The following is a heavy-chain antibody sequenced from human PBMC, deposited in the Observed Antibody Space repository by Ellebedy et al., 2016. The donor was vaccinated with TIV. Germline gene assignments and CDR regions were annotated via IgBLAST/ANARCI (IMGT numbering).Heavy chain of an antibody. CDR1: GFTVSSNY. D-gene: IGHD6-19*01. V-gene: IGHV3-53*01. CDR3: ASRGGAVAGADPFDY. Sequence: PGGSLRLSCAASGFTVSSNYMSWVRQAPGKWLEWVSVIYSGGRTYYADSVKGRFTSSRDNSKNTLYLQMNSLRAEDRAVYYCASRGGAVAGADPFDYWGQGTLVTVSS. CDR2: IYSGGRT. J-gene: IGHJ4*02.